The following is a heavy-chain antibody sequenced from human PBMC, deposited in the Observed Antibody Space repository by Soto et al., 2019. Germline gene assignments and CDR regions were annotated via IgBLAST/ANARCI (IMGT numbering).Heavy chain of an antibody. Sequence: QEQLVQSGAEVKKPGASVKVSCKASGYTFTSYYLHWVRQAPGQGLEWMGIINPSSRSTTYAQKLQGRVTMTSDTSTSTAHMELGSLRSEDTAVYYWARETGYGGFYSFAMDVWGQGTTVTVSS. J-gene: IGHJ6*02. D-gene: IGHD4-17*01. CDR2: INPSSRST. CDR3: ARETGYGGFYSFAMDV. CDR1: GYTFTSYY. V-gene: IGHV1-46*01.